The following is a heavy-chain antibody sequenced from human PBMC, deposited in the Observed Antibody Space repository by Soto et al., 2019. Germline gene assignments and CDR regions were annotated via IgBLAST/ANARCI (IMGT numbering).Heavy chain of an antibody. V-gene: IGHV3-30*18. CDR1: GFIFSNYG. Sequence: QVQLVESGGGVVQPGRSLRLSCAASGFIFSNYGMHWVRQAPGKGLEWVAVTSYDGDKEYYADSVKGRFTISRDNSKNTLYLQRRSLRVEDTAVYYCAKDIALVRGVILDMDVWGQGTTVTV. D-gene: IGHD3-10*01. J-gene: IGHJ6*02. CDR2: TSYDGDKE. CDR3: AKDIALVRGVILDMDV.